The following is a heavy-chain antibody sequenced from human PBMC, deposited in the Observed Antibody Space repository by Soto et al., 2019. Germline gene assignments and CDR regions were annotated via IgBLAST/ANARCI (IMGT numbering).Heavy chain of an antibody. CDR3: AKEVSSWVHGIDV. J-gene: IGHJ6*02. V-gene: IGHV3-21*01. Sequence: EVQLVESGGGLVKPGGSLRLSCAASGFTFSSYSMNWVRQAPGQGLEWVSSLSSSTSYIYYAESVKGRFTISRDTATNSLYLQMNNLRAEDTAVYYFAKEVSSWVHGIDVWGQGTTGTVSS. D-gene: IGHD6-13*01. CDR1: GFTFSSYS. CDR2: LSSSTSYI.